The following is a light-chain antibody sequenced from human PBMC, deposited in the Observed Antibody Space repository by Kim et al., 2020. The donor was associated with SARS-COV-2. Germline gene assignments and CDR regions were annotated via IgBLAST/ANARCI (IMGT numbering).Light chain of an antibody. CDR3: QVWDSSTWV. J-gene: IGLJ3*02. Sequence: SYELTQPLSVSVALGQTARITCGGNNIGSKNVHWYQQKPGQAPVLVIYRDSNRPSGIAERFSGSNSGNTATLTISRAQAGDEADYYCQVWDSSTWVFGGGTKLTVL. CDR2: RDS. CDR1: NIGSKN. V-gene: IGLV3-9*01.